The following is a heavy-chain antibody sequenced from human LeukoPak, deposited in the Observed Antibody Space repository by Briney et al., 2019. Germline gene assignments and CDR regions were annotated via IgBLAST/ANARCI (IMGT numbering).Heavy chain of an antibody. CDR1: GGTFSSYA. J-gene: IGHJ4*02. V-gene: IGHV1-18*01. D-gene: IGHD3-22*01. CDR2: ISAYNGNT. Sequence: GASVKVSCKASGGTFSSYAISWVRQAPGQGLEWMGWISAYNGNTNYAQKLQGRVTMTTDTSTSTAYMELRSLRSDDTAVYYCARDRRYDSSGSAFDYWGQGTLVTVSS. CDR3: ARDRRYDSSGSAFDY.